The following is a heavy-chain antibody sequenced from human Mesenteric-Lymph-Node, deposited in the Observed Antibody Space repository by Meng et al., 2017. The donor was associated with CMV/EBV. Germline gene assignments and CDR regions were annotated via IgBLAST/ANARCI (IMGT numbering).Heavy chain of an antibody. CDR2: IIPIFGTA. V-gene: IGHV1-69*06. CDR1: GGPFSNCD. CDR3: AGAPYNCYGSGTPDY. Sequence: GGPFSNCDIIWVRHAPGQGLEWMGGIIPIFGTANYAQKFQGRVTITADNSTSTAYMVLSSLRSEDTTVYYCAGAPYNCYGSGTPDYWGQGTLVTVSS. D-gene: IGHD3-10*01. J-gene: IGHJ4*02.